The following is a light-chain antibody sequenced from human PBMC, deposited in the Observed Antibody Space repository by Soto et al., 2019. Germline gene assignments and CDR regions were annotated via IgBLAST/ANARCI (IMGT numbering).Light chain of an antibody. V-gene: IGLV2-11*01. Sequence: QSALTQPRSVSGSPGQSVTISCTGTSSDVGGYNYVSWYLQHPGKAPKVMIYDVSKRPSGVPDRFSGSKSGNTASLTISGLQAEDEADYYCSSYTSSSTPYVFGTGTKV. CDR3: SSYTSSSTPYV. CDR2: DVS. J-gene: IGLJ1*01. CDR1: SSDVGGYNY.